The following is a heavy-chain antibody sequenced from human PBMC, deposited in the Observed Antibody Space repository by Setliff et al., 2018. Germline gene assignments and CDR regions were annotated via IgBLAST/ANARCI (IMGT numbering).Heavy chain of an antibody. CDR1: GGTFSGYA. CDR3: ARARSFNWIDIDY. CDR2: IIPIFGTA. Sequence: GASVKVSCKASGGTFSGYAISWVRQAPGQGLEWMGRIIPIFGTANYAQKFQGRVTITADKSTSTAYMELSSLRSEDTAVYYCARARSFNWIDIDYWGQGTLVTVSS. D-gene: IGHD1-20*01. V-gene: IGHV1-69*06. J-gene: IGHJ4*02.